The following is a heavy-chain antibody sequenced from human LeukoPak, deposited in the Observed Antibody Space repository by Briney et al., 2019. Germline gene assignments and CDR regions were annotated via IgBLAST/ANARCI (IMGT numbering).Heavy chain of an antibody. D-gene: IGHD3-22*01. Sequence: GASVKVSCKASGYTFTSYYMHWVRQAPGQGLEWMGIINPSGGSTSYAQKFQGRVTMTRDMSTSTVYMELSSLRAEDTALYYCARGYYYDSSGYPGDYWGQGTLVTVSS. J-gene: IGHJ4*02. V-gene: IGHV1-46*01. CDR2: INPSGGST. CDR3: ARGYYYDSSGYPGDY. CDR1: GYTFTSYY.